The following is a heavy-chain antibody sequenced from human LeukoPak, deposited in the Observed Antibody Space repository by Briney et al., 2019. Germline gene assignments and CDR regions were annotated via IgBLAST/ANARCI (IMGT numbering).Heavy chain of an antibody. Sequence: GVSLRLSCAASGFTFRSYAMSWVRQAPGKGLEWVTAVSGSGDTTYYADSVRGRFTISRDNSKTTVSLQMNNLRPEDTAAYYCAKVGARGCSSSTCFIYWGQGTLVTVSS. D-gene: IGHD2-2*01. CDR3: AKVGARGCSSSTCFIY. J-gene: IGHJ4*02. CDR1: GFTFRSYA. CDR2: VSGSGDTT. V-gene: IGHV3-23*01.